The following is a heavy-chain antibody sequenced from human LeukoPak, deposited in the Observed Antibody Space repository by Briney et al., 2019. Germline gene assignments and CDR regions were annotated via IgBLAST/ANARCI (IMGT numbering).Heavy chain of an antibody. D-gene: IGHD4-17*01. Sequence: SPSETLSLTCTVSGDSISGFYWSWIRQPAGKGLQWIGRISTSGSTNYNPSLKSRVTMSVDRSTNEFSLTVRSVTAADTALYYCARGLPSYGDYVDYYFYMDVWGKGATVTGSS. CDR2: ISTSGST. J-gene: IGHJ6*03. V-gene: IGHV4-4*07. CDR1: GDSISGFY. CDR3: ARGLPSYGDYVDYYFYMDV.